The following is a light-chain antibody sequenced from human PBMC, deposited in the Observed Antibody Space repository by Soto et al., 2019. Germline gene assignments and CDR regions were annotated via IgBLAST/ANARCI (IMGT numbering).Light chain of an antibody. V-gene: IGKV1-5*01. CDR1: QSISSW. CDR3: QQYNSYPLT. J-gene: IGKJ4*01. CDR2: DAS. Sequence: DIQMTQSPSTLSASVGDRVTITCRASQSISSWLAWYQQKPGKAPKLLIYDASSLESGVPSRFSGSGSGTEFTLTISSLQPDDFATYCRQQYNSYPLTFGGGTKVDSK.